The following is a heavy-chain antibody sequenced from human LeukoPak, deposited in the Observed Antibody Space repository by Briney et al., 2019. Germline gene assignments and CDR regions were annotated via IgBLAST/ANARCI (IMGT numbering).Heavy chain of an antibody. CDR1: GSSISSSRYY. D-gene: IGHD6-13*01. CDR2: IYYSGST. CDR3: ARVRQQLVQDAFDI. Sequence: SETLSLTRTVSGSSISSSRYYWGWIRQHPGKGLEWIGYIYYSGSTYYNPSLKSRVTISVDTSKNQFSLKLSSVTAADTAVYYCARVRQQLVQDAFDIWGQGTMVTVSS. J-gene: IGHJ3*02. V-gene: IGHV4-31*03.